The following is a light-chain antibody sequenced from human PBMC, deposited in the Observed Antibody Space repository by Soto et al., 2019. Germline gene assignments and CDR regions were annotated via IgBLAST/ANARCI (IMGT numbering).Light chain of an antibody. Sequence: EIVLTQSPGTLSLSPGERATLSCRASQSVSSSYLAWYQQKPGQAPILLIYGASSSATGIPDRFSGSGSGTDFTLTISRLEPEDFAVYYCQQYGSSPYTFGQGTKLEIK. V-gene: IGKV3-20*01. CDR1: QSVSSSY. CDR3: QQYGSSPYT. CDR2: GAS. J-gene: IGKJ2*01.